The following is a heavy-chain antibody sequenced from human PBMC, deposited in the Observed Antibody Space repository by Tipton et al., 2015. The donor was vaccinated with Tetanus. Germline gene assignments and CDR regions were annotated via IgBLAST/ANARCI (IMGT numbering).Heavy chain of an antibody. Sequence: SLRLSCAASGFTFDDHAMHWVRQAPGKGLEWVSLISWDARVTYYSDAVKGRFTISRDNSKNTLYLQMNSLRAEDTAVYYCARVPRDYGPLYYYYGMDVWGQGTTVTVSS. J-gene: IGHJ6*02. CDR3: ARVPRDYGPLYYYYGMDV. CDR1: GFTFDDHA. CDR2: ISWDARVT. D-gene: IGHD4/OR15-4a*01. V-gene: IGHV3-43D*04.